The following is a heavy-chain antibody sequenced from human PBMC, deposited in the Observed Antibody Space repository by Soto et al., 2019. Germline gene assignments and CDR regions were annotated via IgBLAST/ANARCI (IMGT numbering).Heavy chain of an antibody. D-gene: IGHD5-12*01. CDR2: IVPVFGRP. Sequence: SSVKVSCKASGGSFSNFGISWVRQAPGQGLEGMGGIVPVFGRPNYAQRFRGRLTITADESTSTGYMELISLGSDDTAVYYCAREGSGYNFWGQGTQVTVSS. V-gene: IGHV1-69*13. CDR3: AREGSGYNF. CDR1: GGSFSNFG. J-gene: IGHJ4*02.